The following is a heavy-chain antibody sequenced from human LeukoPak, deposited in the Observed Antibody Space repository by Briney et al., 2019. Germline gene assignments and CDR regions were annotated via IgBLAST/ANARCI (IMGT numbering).Heavy chain of an antibody. J-gene: IGHJ4*02. CDR1: GGSISSGGYY. CDR3: ARVCSCGSCYTNFDY. CDR2: IYYSGST. Sequence: SQTLSLTCTVSGGSISSGGYYWSWIRQHPGKGLEWIGYIYYSGSTYYNPSLKSRVTISVDTSKNQFSLKLSSVTAADTAVYYCARVCSCGSCYTNFDYWGQGTLVTVSS. D-gene: IGHD2-15*01. V-gene: IGHV4-31*03.